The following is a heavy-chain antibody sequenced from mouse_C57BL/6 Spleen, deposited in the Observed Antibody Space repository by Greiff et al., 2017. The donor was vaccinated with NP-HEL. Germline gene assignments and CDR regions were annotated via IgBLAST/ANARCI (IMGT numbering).Heavy chain of an antibody. Sequence: EVQRVESGAELVRPGASVKLSCTASGFNIKDYYMHWVKQRPEQGLEWIGRIDPEDGDTEYAPKFQGKATMTADTSSNTAYLQLSSLTSEDTAVYYCTPYDYDSWFAYWGQGTLVTVSA. CDR2: IDPEDGDT. V-gene: IGHV14-1*01. J-gene: IGHJ3*01. D-gene: IGHD2-4*01. CDR1: GFNIKDYY. CDR3: TPYDYDSWFAY.